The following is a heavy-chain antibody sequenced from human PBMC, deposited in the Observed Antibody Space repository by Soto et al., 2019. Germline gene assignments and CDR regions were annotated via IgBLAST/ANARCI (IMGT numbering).Heavy chain of an antibody. D-gene: IGHD5-18*01. V-gene: IGHV3-66*04. CDR1: GFTAGSNY. CDR3: ARHGYSYGGGYFDY. J-gene: IGHJ4*02. CDR2: IYSGGSA. Sequence: EVQLVESGGGLVQPGGSLRLSCAASGFTAGSNYMSWVRQDPGKGLEWVSVIYSGGSADDADSVKGRFTITRDNSKNTLYLQMNSLRAEDTAVYYCARHGYSYGGGYFDYWGQGTLVTVSS.